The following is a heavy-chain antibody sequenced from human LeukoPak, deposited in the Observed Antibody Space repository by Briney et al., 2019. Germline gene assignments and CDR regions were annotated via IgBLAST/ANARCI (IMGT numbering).Heavy chain of an antibody. J-gene: IGHJ3*02. D-gene: IGHD3-22*01. V-gene: IGHV1-8*03. CDR2: MNPNRGDT. CDR1: GYSFTSYD. Sequence: ASVKVSCKASGYSFTSYDINWVRQATGQGLEWMGWMNPNRGDTGYAQKFQGRVTITRNTSISTAYMELSSLRSEDTAVYYCARETIDITVTVVVRMGDAFDIWGQGTMITVSS. CDR3: ARETIDITVTVVVRMGDAFDI.